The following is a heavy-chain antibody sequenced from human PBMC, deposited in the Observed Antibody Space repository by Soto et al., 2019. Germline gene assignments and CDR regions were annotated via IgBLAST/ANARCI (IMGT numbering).Heavy chain of an antibody. Sequence: GESLKISCKGSGYSFTSYWIGCVRQMPGKGLEGMGIIYPGESDTRYSPSFQGQVTISADKSISTAYLQWNSLKASDTAMYYCARQGGEYNTMSDYWGQGTLVTVSS. D-gene: IGHD3-10*01. CDR3: ARQGGEYNTMSDY. CDR2: IYPGESDT. J-gene: IGHJ4*02. V-gene: IGHV5-51*01. CDR1: GYSFTSYW.